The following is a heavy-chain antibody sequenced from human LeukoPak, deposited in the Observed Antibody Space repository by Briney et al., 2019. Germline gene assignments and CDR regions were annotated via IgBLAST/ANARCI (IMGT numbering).Heavy chain of an antibody. V-gene: IGHV4-31*03. D-gene: IGHD6-6*01. CDR1: GGSISSGGYY. CDR2: IYYSGST. Sequence: SQTLSLTCTVSGGSISSGGYYWSWIRQHPGKGLEWIGYIYYSGSTYYNPSLKSRVTISVDTSKNQFSLRLTSVTAADTAVYYCARRRWYTNSPRPDFDSWGQGTLVTVSS. CDR3: ARRRWYTNSPRPDFDS. J-gene: IGHJ4*02.